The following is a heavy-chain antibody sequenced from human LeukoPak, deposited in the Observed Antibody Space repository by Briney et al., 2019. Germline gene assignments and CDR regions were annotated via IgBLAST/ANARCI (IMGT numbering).Heavy chain of an antibody. J-gene: IGHJ6*03. Sequence: PGGSLRLPCAASGFTFSSYAMSWFRQAPGKGLEWVSAISGSGGSTYYADSVKGRFTISRDNSKNTLYLQMNRLRAEDTAVYYCAKEGGDIVVVPAAKGVYYYYYMDVWGKGTTVTVSS. V-gene: IGHV3-23*01. CDR2: ISGSGGST. CDR3: AKEGGDIVVVPAAKGVYYYYYMDV. CDR1: GFTFSSYA. D-gene: IGHD2-2*01.